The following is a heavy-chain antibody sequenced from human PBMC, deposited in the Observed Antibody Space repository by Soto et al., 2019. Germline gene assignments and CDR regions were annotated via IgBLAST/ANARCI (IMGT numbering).Heavy chain of an antibody. Sequence: QVPLVESGGGVVQPGRSLRLSCAATGFTFSNNAMDWVRQAPGKGLEWVAVILYEGSNKYIADSATGRCTLSRDNSKHPLFLQMNSLRAEDTAVYYWARGTTTSAFPAMDVWGQGTTVSVSS. J-gene: IGHJ6*02. CDR3: ARGTTTSAFPAMDV. D-gene: IGHD2-21*02. V-gene: IGHV3-30-3*01. CDR2: ILYEGSNK. CDR1: GFTFSNNA.